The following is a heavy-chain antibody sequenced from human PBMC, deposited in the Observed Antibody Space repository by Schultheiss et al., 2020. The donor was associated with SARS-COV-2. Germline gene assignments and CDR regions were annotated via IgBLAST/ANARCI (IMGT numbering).Heavy chain of an antibody. V-gene: IGHV3-23*01. CDR2: FGGPGAGA. J-gene: IGHJ6*02. Sequence: GGSLRLSCAASGFIFSSYAMSWVRQAPGKGLEWVSSFGGPGAGAHYADSVKGRFTVSKDNSKNALLLQMNSLRAEDTAIYYCAKSRIMATYYYYGMDVWGQGTTVTVSS. CDR3: AKSRIMATYYYYGMDV. CDR1: GFIFSSYA. D-gene: IGHD2-8*01.